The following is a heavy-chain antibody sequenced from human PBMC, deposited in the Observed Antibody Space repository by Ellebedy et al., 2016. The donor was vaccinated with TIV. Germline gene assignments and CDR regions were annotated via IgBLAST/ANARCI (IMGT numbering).Heavy chain of an antibody. D-gene: IGHD3-22*01. V-gene: IGHV3-23*01. CDR3: AKGSSSGFNYDRVGFQY. J-gene: IGHJ4*01. Sequence: GGSLRLSCAASGFTFSSFAMHWVRQAPGKGLEWLSVISAGGSSTYHADSVRGRYTITRDNSKNTLYLQMNRLRTEDTAVYFCAKGSSSGFNYDRVGFQYWGQGTLVTVSS. CDR2: ISAGGSST. CDR1: GFTFSSFA.